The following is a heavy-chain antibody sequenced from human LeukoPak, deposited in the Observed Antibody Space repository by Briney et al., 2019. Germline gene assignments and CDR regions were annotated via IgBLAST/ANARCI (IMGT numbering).Heavy chain of an antibody. CDR3: AKAKGAGGSYFKN. V-gene: IGHV3-9*01. CDR2: ISWNSGSI. Sequence: GGSLRLSCAASGFTFDDYAMHWVRQAPGKGLEGVSGISWNSGSIGYAASVKGRFTISRDNAKNSLYLQMNSLRAEDTALYYCAKAKGAGGSYFKNWGQGTLVTVSS. CDR1: GFTFDDYA. J-gene: IGHJ4*02. D-gene: IGHD3-16*01.